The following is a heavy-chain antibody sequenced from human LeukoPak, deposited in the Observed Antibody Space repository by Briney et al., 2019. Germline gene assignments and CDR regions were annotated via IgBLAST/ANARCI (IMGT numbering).Heavy chain of an antibody. D-gene: IGHD3-22*01. CDR3: AAFRVTWDSSGAAH. Sequence: GASVKVSCKASGYTFTGYYMHWVRQAPGQGLEWMGWINPNSGGTNYAQKFQGRVTMTRDTSISTAYMELSRLRSDDTAVYYCAAFRVTWDSSGAAHWGQGTLVTVSS. V-gene: IGHV1-2*02. CDR2: INPNSGGT. CDR1: GYTFTGYY. J-gene: IGHJ4*02.